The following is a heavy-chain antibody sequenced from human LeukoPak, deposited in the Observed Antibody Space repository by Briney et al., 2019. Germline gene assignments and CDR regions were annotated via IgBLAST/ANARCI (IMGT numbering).Heavy chain of an antibody. V-gene: IGHV3-30*18. CDR2: ISYDGSNK. CDR1: GFTFSSDG. CDR3: AKDKGSGMAV. J-gene: IGHJ6*02. Sequence: PGRSLRLSRAASGFTFSSDGMHRVRQAPGKGLEWVAVISYDGSNKYYADSVKGRFTISRDNSKNTLYLQMNSLRAEDTAVYYCAKDKGSGMAVCGQGTTVTVSS.